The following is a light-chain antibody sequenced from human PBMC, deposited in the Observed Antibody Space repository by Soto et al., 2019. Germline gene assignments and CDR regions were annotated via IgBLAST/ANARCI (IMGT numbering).Light chain of an antibody. Sequence: EIVMTQSPATLSVSPGERATLSCRASQSVSSNLAWYQQKPGQAPRLLIYGASTRATGIPARFSGSGSGTEFPLIISSLQSEDFAVYYCQQYNNWPPWTFGQGTKVEIK. CDR3: QQYNNWPPWT. CDR1: QSVSSN. V-gene: IGKV3D-15*01. J-gene: IGKJ1*01. CDR2: GAS.